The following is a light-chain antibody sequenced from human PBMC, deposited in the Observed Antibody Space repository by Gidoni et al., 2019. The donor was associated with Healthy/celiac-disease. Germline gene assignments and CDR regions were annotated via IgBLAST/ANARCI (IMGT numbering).Light chain of an antibody. CDR1: QGVLYSSNNKNY. V-gene: IGKV4-1*01. J-gene: IGKJ2*01. Sequence: DIVMTQSPDSLAVPLGERATSNCKSSQGVLYSSNNKNYLAGYQQKPGQPPKLLIDWASTRESGVPDRFSGSGSGTDFTLTISSLQAEDVAVYYCQQYYSTPYTFGQGTKLEIK. CDR3: QQYYSTPYT. CDR2: WAS.